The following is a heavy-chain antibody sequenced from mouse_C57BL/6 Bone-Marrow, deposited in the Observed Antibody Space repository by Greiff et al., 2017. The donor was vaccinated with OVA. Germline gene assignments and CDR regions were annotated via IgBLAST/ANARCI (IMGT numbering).Heavy chain of an antibody. CDR1: GYAFSSSW. Sequence: VQLQQSGPELVKPGASVKISCKASGYAFSSSWMNWVKQRPGKGLEWIGRIYPGDGDTNYNGKFKGKATLPAANTSSTAYMPLSSLTSEDSAVYFCARRGGYGSSYEDWFAYWGQGTLVTVSA. CDR3: ARRGGYGSSYEDWFAY. V-gene: IGHV1-82*01. CDR2: IYPGDGDT. D-gene: IGHD1-1*01. J-gene: IGHJ3*01.